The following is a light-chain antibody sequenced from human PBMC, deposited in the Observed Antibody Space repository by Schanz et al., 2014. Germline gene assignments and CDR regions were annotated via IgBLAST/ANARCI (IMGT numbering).Light chain of an antibody. CDR1: TSDVGGYDY. J-gene: IGLJ3*02. V-gene: IGLV2-14*01. CDR3: SSYTSSNTGV. CDR2: DVS. Sequence: QSALTQPASVSGSPGQSITISCTGTTSDVGGYDYVSWYQQHPGKAPKLMIYDVSHRPSGISNRFSGSKSANTASLTISGLQAEDEADYYCSSYTSSNTGVFGGGTKLTVL.